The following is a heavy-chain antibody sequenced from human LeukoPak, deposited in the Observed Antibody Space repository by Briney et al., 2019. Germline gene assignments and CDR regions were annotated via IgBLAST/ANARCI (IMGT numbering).Heavy chain of an antibody. CDR2: INAGNGNT. Sequence: GASVKVSFKASGYTFTSYAMHWVRQAPGQRLEWMGWINAGNGNTKYSQKFQGRVTITRDTSASTAYMELSSLRSEDTAVYYCARDPQSVYYYDSSGYYSTAWFDPWGQGTLVTVSS. D-gene: IGHD3-22*01. CDR3: ARDPQSVYYYDSSGYYSTAWFDP. V-gene: IGHV1-3*01. J-gene: IGHJ5*02. CDR1: GYTFTSYA.